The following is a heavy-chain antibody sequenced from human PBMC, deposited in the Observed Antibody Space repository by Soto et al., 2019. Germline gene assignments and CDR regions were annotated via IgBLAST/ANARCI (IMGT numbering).Heavy chain of an antibody. V-gene: IGHV4-34*01. Sequence: SETLSLTCAVYGGSFSGYYWSWIRQPPGKGLEWIGEINHSGSTNYNPSLKSRVTISVDTSKNQFSLKLSSVTAADTAVYYCARVAVAGGGYYYYYGMDVWGQGTTVTVSS. CDR3: ARVAVAGGGYYYYYGMDV. D-gene: IGHD6-19*01. J-gene: IGHJ6*02. CDR1: GGSFSGYY. CDR2: INHSGST.